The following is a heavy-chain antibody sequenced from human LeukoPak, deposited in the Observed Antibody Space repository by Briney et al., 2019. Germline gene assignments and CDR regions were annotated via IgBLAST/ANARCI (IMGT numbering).Heavy chain of an antibody. D-gene: IGHD4-23*01. CDR2: IKEDGSEI. CDR1: GFTFDNFA. V-gene: IGHV3-7*01. CDR3: ARDRGYSTFDY. J-gene: IGHJ4*02. Sequence: PGGSLRLSCAASGFTFDNFALSWVRQAPGKGLEWVANIKEDGSEINYVDSVKGRFTISRDNAKNSLYLQMNSLRVDDTAVYYCARDRGYSTFDYWGQGTLVTVSS.